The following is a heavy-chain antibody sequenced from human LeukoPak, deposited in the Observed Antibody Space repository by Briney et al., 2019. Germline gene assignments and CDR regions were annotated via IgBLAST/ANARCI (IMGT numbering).Heavy chain of an antibody. Sequence: ASVKVSCKASGYTFTSYYMHWVRQAPGQGLEWMGWINPNSGGTNYAQKFQGRVTMTRDTSISTAYMELSRLRSDDTAVYYCARGSIAAAGSTYNWFDPWGQGTLVTVSS. V-gene: IGHV1-2*02. CDR3: ARGSIAAAGSTYNWFDP. J-gene: IGHJ5*02. CDR1: GYTFTSYY. D-gene: IGHD6-13*01. CDR2: INPNSGGT.